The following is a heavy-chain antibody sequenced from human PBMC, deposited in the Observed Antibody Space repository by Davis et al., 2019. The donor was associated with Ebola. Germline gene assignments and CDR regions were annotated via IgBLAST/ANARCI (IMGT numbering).Heavy chain of an antibody. CDR3: ARETAQWAKDY. CDR2: IYYSGIT. Sequence: SETLSLTCTVSGGSIISSSSYWGWIRQPPRKGLEWIGSIYYSGITYYNPSLKSRVTISVDTSKNQFSLKLSSVTAADTAVYYCARETAQWAKDYWGQGTLVTVSS. CDR1: GGSIISSSSY. D-gene: IGHD1-26*01. V-gene: IGHV4-39*07. J-gene: IGHJ4*02.